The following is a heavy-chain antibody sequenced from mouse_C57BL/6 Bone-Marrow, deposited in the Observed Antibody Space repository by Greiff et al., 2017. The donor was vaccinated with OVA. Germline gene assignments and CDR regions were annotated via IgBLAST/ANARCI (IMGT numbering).Heavy chain of an antibody. D-gene: IGHD2-3*01. J-gene: IGHJ3*01. V-gene: IGHV1-15*01. CDR1: GYTFTDYE. CDR2: IDPETGGT. Sequence: QLQQSGAELVRPGASVTLSCKASGYTFTDYEMHWVKQTPVHGLEWIGAIDPETGGTAYNQKFKGKAILTADKSSSTAYMELRSLTSEDSAVYYCTRGGWLPFAYWGQGTLVTVSA. CDR3: TRGGWLPFAY.